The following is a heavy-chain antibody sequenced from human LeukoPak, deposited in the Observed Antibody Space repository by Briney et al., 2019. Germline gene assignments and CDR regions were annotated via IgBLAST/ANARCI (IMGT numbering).Heavy chain of an antibody. J-gene: IGHJ4*02. D-gene: IGHD6-19*01. Sequence: PGGSLRLSCAASGFTFSSYAMSWVRQAPGKGLEWVGRIKSKTDGGTTDYAAPVKGRFTISRDDSKNTLYLQMNSLKTEDTAVYYCTTDSSGWYRWDYWGQGTLVTVSS. CDR2: IKSKTDGGTT. CDR1: GFTFSSYA. V-gene: IGHV3-15*01. CDR3: TTDSSGWYRWDY.